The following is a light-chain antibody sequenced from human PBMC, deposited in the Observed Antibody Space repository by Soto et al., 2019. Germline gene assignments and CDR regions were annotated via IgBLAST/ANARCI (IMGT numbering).Light chain of an antibody. CDR3: SSYTSNNNYV. J-gene: IGLJ1*01. CDR1: SSDVGSYNR. V-gene: IGLV2-18*02. CDR2: EVS. Sequence: QSALTQPPSVSGSPGQSVTISCTGTSSDVGSYNRVSWYQQPPGTAPKLMIYEVSNRPSGVPDRFSGSKSGNTASLAISVLQAEDEADYYCSSYTSNNNYVFGTGTKVTVL.